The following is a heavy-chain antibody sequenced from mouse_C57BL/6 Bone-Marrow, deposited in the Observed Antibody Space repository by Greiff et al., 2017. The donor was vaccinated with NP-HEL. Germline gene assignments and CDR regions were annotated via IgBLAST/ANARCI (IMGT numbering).Heavy chain of an antibody. D-gene: IGHD1-1*01. CDR2: IDPSDSDT. J-gene: IGHJ2*01. Sequence: VQLQQSGAELVRPGSSVKLSCKASGYTFTSYWMHWVKQRPIQGLEWIGNIDPSDSDTHYNQKFKDKATLTVDKSSSTAYMQLSSLTSEDSAVYYCARCYYGSSYFDDWGQGTTLTVAS. CDR1: GYTFTSYW. CDR3: ARCYYGSSYFDD. V-gene: IGHV1-52*01.